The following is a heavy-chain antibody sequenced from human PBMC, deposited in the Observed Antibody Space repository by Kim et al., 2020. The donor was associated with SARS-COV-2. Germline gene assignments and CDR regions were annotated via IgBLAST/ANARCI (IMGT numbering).Heavy chain of an antibody. V-gene: IGHV3-30*18. J-gene: IGHJ4*02. Sequence: GGSLRLSCAASGFTFNKFGMHWVRQAPGKGLEWVAHVTYDGTEIFYADSVKGRFTISRDNSKNMVFLQMNSLRPVDTAVYYCVKEGYHDIFNEFPGHFFDYWGQGTLVTVSS. CDR2: VTYDGTEI. CDR1: GFTFNKFG. D-gene: IGHD3-9*01. CDR3: VKEGYHDIFNEFPGHFFDY.